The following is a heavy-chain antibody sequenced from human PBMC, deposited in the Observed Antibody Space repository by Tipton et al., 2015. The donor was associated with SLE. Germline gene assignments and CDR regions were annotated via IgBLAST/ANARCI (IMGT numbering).Heavy chain of an antibody. Sequence: TLSLTCSVFGASIRTTSYYWAWVRQSPGKGLEWIGSMFYSGRTYYNPSLNSRVTISVDTSKNQFSLDLTSVTAADTGVYYCARAAPPNPYCSGGSCYSGPFWYYYYYMDVWGKGTTVTVSS. V-gene: IGHV4-39*07. J-gene: IGHJ6*03. CDR2: MFYSGRT. CDR3: ARAAPPNPYCSGGSCYSGPFWYYYYYMDV. CDR1: GASIRTTSYY. D-gene: IGHD2-15*01.